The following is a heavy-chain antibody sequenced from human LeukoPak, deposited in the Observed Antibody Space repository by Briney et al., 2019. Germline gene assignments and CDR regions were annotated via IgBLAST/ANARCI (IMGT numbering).Heavy chain of an antibody. V-gene: IGHV1-8*03. J-gene: IGHJ5*02. CDR2: MNPNSGNT. Sequence: ASVKVSCKASGYTFTSYDINWVRQATGQGLEWMGWMNPNSGNTGYAQKFQGRGTITRNTSISTAYMELSSLRSEDTAVYYCARSVARGQFDPWGQGTLVTVSS. CDR3: ARSVARGQFDP. D-gene: IGHD2-21*01. CDR1: GYTFTSYD.